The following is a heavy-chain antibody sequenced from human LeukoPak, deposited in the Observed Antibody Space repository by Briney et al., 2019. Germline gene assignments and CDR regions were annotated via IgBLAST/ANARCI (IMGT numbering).Heavy chain of an antibody. CDR2: ISGSGGST. CDR3: AKGSSIFGVAKGYFDY. D-gene: IGHD3-3*01. Sequence: GGSLRLSCAASGFTFSSYAMSWVRQAPGKGLEWVSAISGSGGSTYYADSVKGRFTISRDNSKNTLYLQMNSLRAEDTALYYCAKGSSIFGVAKGYFDYWGQGTLVTVSS. CDR1: GFTFSSYA. V-gene: IGHV3-23*01. J-gene: IGHJ4*02.